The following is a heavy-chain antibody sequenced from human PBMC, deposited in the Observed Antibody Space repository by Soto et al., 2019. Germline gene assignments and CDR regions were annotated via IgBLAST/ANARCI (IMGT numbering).Heavy chain of an antibody. Sequence: GGSLRLSCVASGFTFSNFAMAWVRQAPGEGLEWVSAISGSGGSTYYADSVKGRFTISRDNSKNTLYLQMNSPRAEDTAVYYCAKQKQYQLPFRDYFDYWGQGTLVTVSS. CDR2: ISGSGGST. CDR1: GFTFSNFA. D-gene: IGHD2-2*01. J-gene: IGHJ4*02. CDR3: AKQKQYQLPFRDYFDY. V-gene: IGHV3-23*01.